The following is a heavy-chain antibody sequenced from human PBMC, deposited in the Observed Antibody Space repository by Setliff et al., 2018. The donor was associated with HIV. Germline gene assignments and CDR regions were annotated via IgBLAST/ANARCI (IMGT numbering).Heavy chain of an antibody. CDR1: GYSFTSYW. V-gene: IGHV5-51*01. J-gene: IGHJ6*03. CDR3: ARHPGSGDYYYYYMDV. CDR2: IYPGDSDT. D-gene: IGHD3-10*01. Sequence: HGESLKISCKGSGYSFTSYWIGWVRQMPGKGLEWMGIIYPGDSDTRYSPSFQGQVTISADKSISTAYLQWSSLKASDTAMYYCARHPGSGDYYYYYMDVWGKGTTVTVSS.